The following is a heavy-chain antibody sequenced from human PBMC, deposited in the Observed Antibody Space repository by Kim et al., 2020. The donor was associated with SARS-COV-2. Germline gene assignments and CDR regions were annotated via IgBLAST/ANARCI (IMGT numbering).Heavy chain of an antibody. CDR3: ATAPCGGGSCYSDIDAFDI. CDR1: GFSFSSYA. Sequence: GGSLRLSCAPSGFSFSSYAMSWVRQAPGKGLEWVSGINYSGGRTYYADSVKGRFTISIDNSKNTVYLQMNSLRVEDAAVYYCATAPCGGGSCYSDIDAFDIWGQGTKVTVSS. D-gene: IGHD2-15*01. CDR2: INYSGGRT. J-gene: IGHJ3*02. V-gene: IGHV3-23*01.